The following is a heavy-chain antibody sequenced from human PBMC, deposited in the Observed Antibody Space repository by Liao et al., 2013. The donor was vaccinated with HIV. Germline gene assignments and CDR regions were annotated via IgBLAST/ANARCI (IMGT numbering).Heavy chain of an antibody. Sequence: QVQLQESGPGLVKPSETLSLTCTVSGGSISTYYWNWIRQPAGKGLEWLGRIYSTGMTDYNPSLGSRVTMSVDTSKNQLSLKLSSVTAADTALYFCARESIAYCSSSNCPDDYYYYYMTSGAKGTDGHRLL. CDR3: ARESIAYCSSSNCPDDYYYYYMTS. J-gene: IGHJ6*03. D-gene: IGHD2-2*01. CDR2: IYSTGMT. V-gene: IGHV4-4*07. CDR1: GGSISTYY.